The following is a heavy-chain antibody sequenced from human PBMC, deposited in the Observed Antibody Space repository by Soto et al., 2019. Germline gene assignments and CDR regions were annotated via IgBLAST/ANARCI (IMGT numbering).Heavy chain of an antibody. J-gene: IGHJ4*02. CDR2: IYWDDDK. Sequence: QITLKESGPTVVEPTETLTLTCSFSGFSLTSRPRGVGWIRQSPGKALEWLAVIYWDDDKRYNPSLRSRLTITTDTSKKQPVPTMTYMEPPYTATYYSAHRLGGFTWNEAYLDEWGQGARVTVSS. D-gene: IGHD1-1*01. V-gene: IGHV2-5*02. CDR3: AHRLGGFTWNEAYLDE. CDR1: GFSLTSRPRG.